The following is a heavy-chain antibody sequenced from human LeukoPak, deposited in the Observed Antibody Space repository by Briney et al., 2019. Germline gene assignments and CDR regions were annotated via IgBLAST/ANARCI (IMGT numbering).Heavy chain of an antibody. CDR3: ARALYGDYPNWFDP. Sequence: GGTLRLSCAASGFTFSSYSMNWVRQAPGKGLEWVSSISSSSSYIYYADSVKGRFTISRDNAKNSLYLQMNSLRAEDTAVYYCARALYGDYPNWFDPWGQGTLVTVSS. CDR2: ISSSSSYI. D-gene: IGHD4-17*01. J-gene: IGHJ5*01. V-gene: IGHV3-21*04. CDR1: GFTFSSYS.